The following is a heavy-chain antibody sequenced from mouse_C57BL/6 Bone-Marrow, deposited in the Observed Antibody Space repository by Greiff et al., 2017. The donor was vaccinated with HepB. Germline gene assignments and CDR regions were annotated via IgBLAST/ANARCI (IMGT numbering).Heavy chain of an antibody. CDR2: IRNKANGYTT. J-gene: IGHJ4*01. Sequence: EVQWVESGGGLVQPGGSLSLSCAASGFTFTDYYMSWVRQPPGKALEWLGFIRNKANGYTTEYSASVKGRFTISRDNSQSILYLQMNALRAEDSAIYYCARYGTTERDYYAMDYWGQGTSVTVSS. V-gene: IGHV7-3*01. D-gene: IGHD1-1*01. CDR1: GFTFTDYY. CDR3: ARYGTTERDYYAMDY.